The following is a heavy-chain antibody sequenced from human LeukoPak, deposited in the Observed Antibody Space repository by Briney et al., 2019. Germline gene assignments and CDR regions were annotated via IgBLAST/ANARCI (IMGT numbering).Heavy chain of an antibody. V-gene: IGHV3-23*01. J-gene: IGHJ4*02. CDR1: GFTFSSSP. CDR2: IDTSTGRT. CDR3: AKDPTAWVGAFDY. Sequence: GGSLRLSCAASGFTFSSSPMSWVRQAPEKGLEWVSTIDTSTGRTYYADSVKGRFTISRDNSKNTLYLQMNNLRAEDTAIYYCAKDPTAWVGAFDYWGQGSLVTVFS. D-gene: IGHD1-26*01.